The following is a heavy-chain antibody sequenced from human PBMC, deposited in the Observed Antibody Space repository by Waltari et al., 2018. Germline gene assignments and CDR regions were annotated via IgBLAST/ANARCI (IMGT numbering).Heavy chain of an antibody. Sequence: EVQLVESGGGLVQPGGSLRLSCAASGFPFSSYEMNWVRQAPGKGLEWCSYISSSGSTLYYADSVKGRFTISRDNAKNSLYLKMNSLRAEDTAVYYCASSYYYDTEYFQHWGQGTLVTVSS. V-gene: IGHV3-48*03. J-gene: IGHJ1*01. CDR2: ISSSGSTL. CDR3: ASSYYYDTEYFQH. D-gene: IGHD3-22*01. CDR1: GFPFSSYE.